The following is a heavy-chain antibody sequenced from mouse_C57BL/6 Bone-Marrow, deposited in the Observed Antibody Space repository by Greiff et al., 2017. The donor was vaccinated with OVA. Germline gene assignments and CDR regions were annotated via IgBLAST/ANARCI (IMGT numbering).Heavy chain of an antibody. V-gene: IGHV1-63*01. CDR1: GYTFTNYW. CDR3: ARKDYDGFAY. J-gene: IGHJ3*01. D-gene: IGHD2-4*01. CDR2: IYPGGGYT. Sequence: QVQLKESGAELVRPGTSVKMSCKASGYTFTNYWIGWAKQRPGHGLEWIGDIYPGGGYTNYNEKFKGKATLTADKSSSTAYMQFSSLTSEDSAIYYCARKDYDGFAYWGQGTLVTVSA.